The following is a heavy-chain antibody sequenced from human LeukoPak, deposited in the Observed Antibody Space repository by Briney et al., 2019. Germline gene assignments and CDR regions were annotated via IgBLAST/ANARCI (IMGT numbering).Heavy chain of an antibody. Sequence: SETLSLTCTVSGGSLSSYYWSWIRQPPGKGLEWIGYIYYSGSTNYNPSLKSRVTISVDTSKNQFSLKLSSVTAADTAVYYCARLMDRDGYNFVFDYWGQGTLVTVSS. CDR3: ARLMDRDGYNFVFDY. V-gene: IGHV4-59*08. CDR1: GGSLSSYY. CDR2: IYYSGST. D-gene: IGHD5-24*01. J-gene: IGHJ4*02.